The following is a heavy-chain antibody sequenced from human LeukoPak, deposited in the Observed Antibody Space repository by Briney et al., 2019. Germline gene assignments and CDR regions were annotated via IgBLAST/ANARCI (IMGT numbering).Heavy chain of an antibody. Sequence: SETLSLTCAVSGYSISSGDYWGWIRQPPGKGLEWIGSIYHSGSTHYNPSLKSRVTISVDTSKYQFSLKLSSVTAADTAVYYCARNTTEVVTAKWFDPWGQGTLVTVSS. J-gene: IGHJ5*02. D-gene: IGHD2-21*02. CDR3: ARNTTEVVTAKWFDP. CDR2: IYHSGST. CDR1: GYSISSGDY. V-gene: IGHV4-38-2*01.